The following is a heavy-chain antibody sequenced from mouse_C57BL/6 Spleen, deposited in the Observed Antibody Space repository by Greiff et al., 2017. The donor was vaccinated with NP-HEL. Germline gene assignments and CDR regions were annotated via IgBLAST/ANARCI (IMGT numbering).Heavy chain of an antibody. V-gene: IGHV1-76*01. Sequence: QVQLQQSGAELVRPGASVKLSCKASGYTFTDYYINWVKQRPGQGLEWIAGIYPGSGNTYYNEKFKGKATLTVEKSSSTAYMQLSSLTSEDSAVYFCARPLTGYFDVWGTGTTVTVSS. CDR2: IYPGSGNT. J-gene: IGHJ1*03. CDR1: GYTFTDYY. CDR3: ARPLTGYFDV.